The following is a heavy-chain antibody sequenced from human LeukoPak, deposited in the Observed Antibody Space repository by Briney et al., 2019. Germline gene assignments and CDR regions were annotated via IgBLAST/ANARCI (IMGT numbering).Heavy chain of an antibody. J-gene: IGHJ4*02. D-gene: IGHD2-21*01. CDR3: TREGDCRVH. V-gene: IGHV1-2*02. Sequence: ASVKVSCKASGYTSTDYYIHWVRQAPGQGLEWMGWINPNSGGTLYAQNFQGRVAMTRDTSISTAYMELRWLTSDDTAVYYCTREGDCRVHWGQGTLVTVSS. CDR2: INPNSGGT. CDR1: GYTSTDYY.